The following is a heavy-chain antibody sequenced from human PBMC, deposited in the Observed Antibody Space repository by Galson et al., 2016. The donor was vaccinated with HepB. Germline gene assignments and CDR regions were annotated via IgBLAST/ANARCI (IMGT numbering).Heavy chain of an antibody. J-gene: IGHJ3*02. D-gene: IGHD6-19*01. V-gene: IGHV3-30*09. CDR1: GFLLRGSV. CDR2: ISVDGNNK. CDR3: AREGFSSGRAGTFDI. Sequence: SLRLSCAASGFLLRGSVIHWVRQAPGKGLEWVALISVDGNNKPFADSVKGRFAISRDNYQNTVDLQMNSLRPEDPAVYYCAREGFSSGRAGTFDIWGQGTVVSVSS.